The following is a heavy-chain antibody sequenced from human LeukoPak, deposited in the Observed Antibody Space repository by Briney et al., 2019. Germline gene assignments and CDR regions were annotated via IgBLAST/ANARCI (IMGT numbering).Heavy chain of an antibody. D-gene: IGHD3-10*01. J-gene: IGHJ4*02. CDR3: AKDRVDGSGSQFDS. CDR2: ISGSGAMT. Sequence: GGSLRLSCAASGFTFSNYWMHWVRQDPGKGLEWVSSISGSGAMTYYADSVKGRFTISRDNAMDTLYLQMSSLRPDDTAVYYCAKDRVDGSGSQFDSWGQGSLVIVSS. V-gene: IGHV3-23*01. CDR1: GFTFSNYW.